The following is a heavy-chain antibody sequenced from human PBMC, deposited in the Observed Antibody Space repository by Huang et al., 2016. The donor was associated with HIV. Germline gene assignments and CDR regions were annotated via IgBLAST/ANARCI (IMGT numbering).Heavy chain of an antibody. Sequence: QVQLVQSGAEVKKPGSSVKLSCQSSGGGSSSYAISWVRQARGTGLEGRGGIIPSFCTTDYAPRFQGRVTITADEATNTAYIELSSLEYDDTALYYWARSGPRWGLATIWTLVYWGQGTLVTVSS. D-gene: IGHD5-12*01. J-gene: IGHJ4*02. V-gene: IGHV1-69*13. CDR3: ARSGPRWGLATIWTLVY. CDR2: IIPSFCTT. CDR1: GGGSSSYA.